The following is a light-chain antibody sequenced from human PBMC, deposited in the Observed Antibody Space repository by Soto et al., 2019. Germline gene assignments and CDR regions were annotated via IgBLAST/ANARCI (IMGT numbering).Light chain of an antibody. CDR2: GAS. Sequence: EIVLTQSTGTLSLSPGERATLSCRASQSVRTSYFAWYQQKPGQAPRLFIYGASIRATGIPDRFSGSGSGTDFTLTNSRLEPEAFAVYYCQQYDRSPLTFCVGTKVAIK. CDR3: QQYDRSPLT. J-gene: IGKJ4*01. CDR1: QSVRTSY. V-gene: IGKV3-20*01.